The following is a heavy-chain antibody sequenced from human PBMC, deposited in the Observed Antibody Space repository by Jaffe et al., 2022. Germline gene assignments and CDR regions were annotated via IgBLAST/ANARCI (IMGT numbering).Heavy chain of an antibody. CDR1: SGSVSRHY. CDR2: IYRSGDV. J-gene: IGHJ6*03. D-gene: IGHD3-22*01. Sequence: QVQLQESGPGLVNPSETLSLTCTVSSGSVSRHYWSWIRQPPGKGLEWIGHIYRSGDVDYNSSLKSRVTISVDTSKNQFSLKMTSVTAADTAVYYCARCYYDTGGYYGSWDQYYMDVWGKGTTVTVSS. CDR3: ARCYYDTGGYYGSWDQYYMDV. V-gene: IGHV4-4*09.